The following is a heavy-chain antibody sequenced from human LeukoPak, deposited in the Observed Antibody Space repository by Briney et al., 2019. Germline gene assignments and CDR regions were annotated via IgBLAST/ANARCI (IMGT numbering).Heavy chain of an antibody. Sequence: GGSLRLSGAASGFTFSSYEMNWVRQAPGKGLEWVSYISSSGSTIYYADSVKGRFTISRDNAKNSLYLQMNSLRAEDTAVYYCAKDRSIGYCSGRSCHSDDYWGQGTLVTVSS. J-gene: IGHJ4*02. CDR3: AKDRSIGYCSGRSCHSDDY. D-gene: IGHD2-15*01. CDR2: ISSSGSTI. V-gene: IGHV3-48*03. CDR1: GFTFSSYE.